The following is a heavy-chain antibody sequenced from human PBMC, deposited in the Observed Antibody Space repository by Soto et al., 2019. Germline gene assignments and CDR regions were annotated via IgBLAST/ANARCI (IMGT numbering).Heavy chain of an antibody. D-gene: IGHD5-18*01. V-gene: IGHV4-34*01. CDR2: INHSGST. J-gene: IGHJ6*02. Sequence: RSLTCAVYGGSFSGYYWSWIRQPPGKGLEWIGEINHSGSTNYNPSLKSRVTRSVDTSKNQFSLKLSSVTAADTAVYYCARAKTRGYSYGQIYYYYGMDVWGQGTTVTVSS. CDR1: GGSFSGYY. CDR3: ARAKTRGYSYGQIYYYYGMDV.